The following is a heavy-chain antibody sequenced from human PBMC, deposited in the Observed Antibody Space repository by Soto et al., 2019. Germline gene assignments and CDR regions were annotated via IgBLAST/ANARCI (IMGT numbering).Heavy chain of an antibody. D-gene: IGHD6-13*01. V-gene: IGHV3-30-3*01. CDR2: LSYDGTDK. Sequence: QVQLVESGGGVVQPGRSLRLSCAASGFTFNSYAMQWVRQAPGKGLEWVAVLSYDGTDKYYADSVEGRFIISRDISKNTLYLQRNSLRPDDTAVYYCARELAVAHCYYCGVDVWGQGTTVTVSS. CDR3: ARELAVAHCYYCGVDV. CDR1: GFTFNSYA. J-gene: IGHJ6*02.